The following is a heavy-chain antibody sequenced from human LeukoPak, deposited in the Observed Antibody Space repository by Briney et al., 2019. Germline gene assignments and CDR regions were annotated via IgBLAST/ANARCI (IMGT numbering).Heavy chain of an antibody. CDR1: GGSISSSNYF. J-gene: IGHJ3*02. CDR2: FYYSGST. V-gene: IGHV4-39*07. D-gene: IGHD3-16*01. CDR3: ARLWELWDAFDI. Sequence: MTSETLSLTCTVSGGSISSSNYFWGWFRQPPGKGLEWIGSFYYSGSTNYNPSLKSRVTISVGTSKNQFSLNVSSVTAADTAVYYCARLWELWDAFDIWGQGTMVTVSS.